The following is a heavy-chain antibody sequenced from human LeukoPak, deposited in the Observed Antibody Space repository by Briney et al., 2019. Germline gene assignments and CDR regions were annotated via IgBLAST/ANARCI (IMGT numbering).Heavy chain of an antibody. J-gene: IGHJ6*02. D-gene: IGHD3-22*01. Sequence: GASVKVSCKASGYTFSSYDINWVRQTTGQGLEWMGWMNPKNGNTGYAQKFQGRVTMTRDTSISTAYMELSSLRSEDTAVYYCARVAYYYDSAGLYLNYFYGMDVWGQGTTVTVSS. V-gene: IGHV1-8*01. CDR3: ARVAYYYDSAGLYLNYFYGMDV. CDR1: GYTFSSYD. CDR2: MNPKNGNT.